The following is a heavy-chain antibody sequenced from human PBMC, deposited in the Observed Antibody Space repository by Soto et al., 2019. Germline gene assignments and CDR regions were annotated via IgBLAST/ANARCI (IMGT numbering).Heavy chain of an antibody. CDR1: GFTFSSYG. CDR3: AKDIYGDYEYYFDY. V-gene: IGHV3-30*18. CDR2: ISYDGSNK. Sequence: GGSLRLPCAASGFTFSSYGMHWVRQAPGKGLEWVAVISYDGSNKYYADSVKGRFTISRDNSKNTLYLQMNSLRAEDTAVYYCAKDIYGDYEYYFDYWGQGTLATVSS. D-gene: IGHD4-17*01. J-gene: IGHJ4*02.